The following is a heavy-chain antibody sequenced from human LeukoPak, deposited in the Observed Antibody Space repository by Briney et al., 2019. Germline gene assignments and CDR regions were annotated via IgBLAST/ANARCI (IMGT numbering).Heavy chain of an antibody. Sequence: GGSLRLSCAASGFTFSSYGMHWVRQAPGKGLEWVAVIWYDGSNKYYADSVKGRFTISRDNTKNTLYLQMNSLRAEDTAVYYCARAKYSSSWYYFDYWGQGTLVTVSS. D-gene: IGHD6-13*01. CDR1: GFTFSSYG. J-gene: IGHJ4*02. V-gene: IGHV3-33*01. CDR2: IWYDGSNK. CDR3: ARAKYSSSWYYFDY.